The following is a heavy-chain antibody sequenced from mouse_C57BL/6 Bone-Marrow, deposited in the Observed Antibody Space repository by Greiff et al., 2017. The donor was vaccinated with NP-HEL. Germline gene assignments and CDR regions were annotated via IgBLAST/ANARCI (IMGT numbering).Heavy chain of an antibody. CDR3: TYYSGSSYYFDY. V-gene: IGHV14-4*01. D-gene: IGHD1-1*01. CDR1: GFNIKDDY. J-gene: IGHJ2*01. CDR2: IDPENGDT. Sequence: EVKLQESGAELVRPGASVKLSCTASGFNIKDDYMHWVKQRPEQGLEWIGWIDPENGDTEYASKFQGKATITADTSSNTAYLQLSSLTSEDTAVYYCTYYSGSSYYFDYWGQGTALPVSS.